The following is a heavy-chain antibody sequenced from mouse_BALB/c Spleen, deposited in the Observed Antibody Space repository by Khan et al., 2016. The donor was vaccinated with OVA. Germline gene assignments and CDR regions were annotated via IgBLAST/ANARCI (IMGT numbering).Heavy chain of an antibody. CDR3: ARMEEYGNFYWYCDV. CDR1: GYSFTDYN. CDR2: IDPYNGGT. J-gene: IGHJ1*01. D-gene: IGHD2-10*02. Sequence: EVQLQESGPELVKPGASVKVSCKASGYSFTDYNMYWVKQSHGKSLEWIGYIDPYNGGTSYNQKFKGKATLTVDKSSSTAFMHLNSLTSEDSAVYYSARMEEYGNFYWYCDVWGAGTTVTVSS. V-gene: IGHV1S135*01.